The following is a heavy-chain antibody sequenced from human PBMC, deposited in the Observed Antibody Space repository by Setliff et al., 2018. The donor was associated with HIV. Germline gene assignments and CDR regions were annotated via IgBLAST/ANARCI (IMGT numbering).Heavy chain of an antibody. D-gene: IGHD2-2*02. J-gene: IGHJ5*02. CDR2: IIPILGIP. Sequence: SVKVSCKASGGAFISHTFTWVRQAPGQGLEWMGSIIPILGIPNYAQNFQGRLTISADKSTRTAYLELSSLRSDDSAVYFCAKEQEIGSYLDPWGQGTLVTVSS. CDR1: GGAFISHT. CDR3: AKEQEIGSYLDP. V-gene: IGHV1-69*04.